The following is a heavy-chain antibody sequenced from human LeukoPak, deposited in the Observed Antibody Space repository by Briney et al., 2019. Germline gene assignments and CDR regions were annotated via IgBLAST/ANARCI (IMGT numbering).Heavy chain of an antibody. CDR3: ARVFDCSGGSCYIFDY. CDR1: GGSISSYY. V-gene: IGHV4-59*01. Sequence: SETLSLTCTVSGGSISSYYWSWIRQPPGKGLEWFGYIYYSGSTNYNPSLKSRVTISVDTSKNQFSLKLSSVTAADTAVYYCARVFDCSGGSCYIFDYWGQGTLVTVSS. CDR2: IYYSGST. D-gene: IGHD2-15*01. J-gene: IGHJ4*02.